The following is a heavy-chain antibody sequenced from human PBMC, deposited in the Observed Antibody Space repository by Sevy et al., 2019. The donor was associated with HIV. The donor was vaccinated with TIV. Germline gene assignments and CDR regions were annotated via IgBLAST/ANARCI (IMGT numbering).Heavy chain of an antibody. CDR3: ASEAVAGGLGGYYYYGMDV. CDR1: GYTFTGYY. V-gene: IGHV1-2*02. D-gene: IGHD6-19*01. CDR2: INPNSGGT. J-gene: IGHJ6*02. Sequence: ASVKVSCKASGYTFTGYYMHWVRQAPGQGLEWMGWINPNSGGTNYAQKFQGRVTMTRDTSISTAYMELSRLRSDDTAVYYCASEAVAGGLGGYYYYGMDVWGPGTTVTVSS.